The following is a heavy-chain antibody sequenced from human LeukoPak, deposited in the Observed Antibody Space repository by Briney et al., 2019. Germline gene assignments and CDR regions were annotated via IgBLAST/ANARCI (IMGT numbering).Heavy chain of an antibody. J-gene: IGHJ4*02. CDR3: ARRIGYYGSGSYPDFDY. CDR1: GHSFTSYW. CDR2: IYPGDSDT. V-gene: IGHV5-51*01. D-gene: IGHD3-10*01. Sequence: KIGESLKISCKGSGHSFTSYWIGWVRQMPGKGLEWMGIIYPGDSDTRYSPSFQGQVTISADKSISTAYLQWSSLKASDTAMYYCARRIGYYGSGSYPDFDYWGQGTLVTVSS.